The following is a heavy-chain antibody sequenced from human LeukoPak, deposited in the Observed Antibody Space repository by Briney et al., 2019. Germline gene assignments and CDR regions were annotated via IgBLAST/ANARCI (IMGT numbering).Heavy chain of an antibody. CDR3: ARRPLTMKTAFDI. J-gene: IGHJ3*02. V-gene: IGHV4-39*01. CDR2: IYYSGST. CDR1: GGSISSSSYY. D-gene: IGHD3-22*01. Sequence: SETLSLTCTVSGGSISSSSYYWGWIRQPPGKGLEWIGSIYYSGSTYYNPSLKRRVTISVDTSKNQFSLKLSSVTAADTAVYYCARRPLTMKTAFDISGQGTMVTVSS.